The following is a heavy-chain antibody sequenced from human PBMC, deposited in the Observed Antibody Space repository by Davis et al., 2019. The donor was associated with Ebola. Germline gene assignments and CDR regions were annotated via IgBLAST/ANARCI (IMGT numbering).Heavy chain of an antibody. V-gene: IGHV3-9*01. D-gene: IGHD5-12*01. CDR2: ISWNSGSI. CDR3: TRVTGYDKPIEY. Sequence: PGGSLRLSCAASGFTFDDYAMHWVRQAPGKGLEWVSGISWNSGSIGYADSVKGRFTISRDNAKNSLYLQMNSLRAEDTGIYYCTRVTGYDKPIEYWGQGTLVTVSS. J-gene: IGHJ4*02. CDR1: GFTFDDYA.